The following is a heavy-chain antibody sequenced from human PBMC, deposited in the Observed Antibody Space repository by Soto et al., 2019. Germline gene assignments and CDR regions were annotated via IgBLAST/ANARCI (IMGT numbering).Heavy chain of an antibody. V-gene: IGHV3-21*06. Sequence: EVQLVESGGGLVKAGGSLRLFCTASGFTFRNYNMNWVRQAPGKGLEWVSSISTGGAYMLYADSVKGRFTISRDNAQNSLFLQIDSARAEDTAVYYCARDIASPGGDYFDSWGQGTLVTVSS. J-gene: IGHJ4*02. CDR3: ARDIASPGGDYFDS. CDR2: ISTGGAYM. CDR1: GFTFRNYN. D-gene: IGHD2-21*01.